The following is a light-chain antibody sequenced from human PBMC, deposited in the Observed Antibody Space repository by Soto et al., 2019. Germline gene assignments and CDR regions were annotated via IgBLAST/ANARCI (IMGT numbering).Light chain of an antibody. V-gene: IGKV3-20*01. CDR1: QSVSSSY. Sequence: EIVLTQSPGTLSLSPGERATLSCRASQSVSSSYLAWYQQKPGQAPRLLIYGASSRATGIPDRFSGSGSGTDFTLNISRLEPEDFAVYYRQQYGSSPPYTFGQGTKLEIK. J-gene: IGKJ2*01. CDR3: QQYGSSPPYT. CDR2: GAS.